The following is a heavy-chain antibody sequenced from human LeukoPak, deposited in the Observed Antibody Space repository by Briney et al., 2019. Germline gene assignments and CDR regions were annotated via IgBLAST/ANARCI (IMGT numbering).Heavy chain of an antibody. CDR1: GGSIRGYY. Sequence: SETLSLTCTVSGGSIRGYYWSWLRHPAGKGLEWIGRIYTSGSTNYNSSLKSRVTMSVDTSKNQFSLRLSSVTAADTAKYYCARDVGQLAGLTWGQGTLVTVSS. CDR2: IYTSGST. CDR3: ARDVGQLAGLT. V-gene: IGHV4-4*07. J-gene: IGHJ5*02. D-gene: IGHD6-6*01.